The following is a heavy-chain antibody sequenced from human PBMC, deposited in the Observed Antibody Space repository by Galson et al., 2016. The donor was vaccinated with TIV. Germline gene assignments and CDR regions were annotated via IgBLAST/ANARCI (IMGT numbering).Heavy chain of an antibody. V-gene: IGHV1-46*01. J-gene: IGHJ5*02. CDR3: GVTTLGILSTFDP. Sequence: SVKVSCKASGYRFTGYYLHWVRQAPGQGPQWMGIIDPSGGTTTYAQKFQDRLAMTRDTSTSTAYMELRSLKSEDTAIYYCGVTTLGILSTFDPWGQGSLVTVSS. CDR2: IDPSGGTT. CDR1: GYRFTGYY. D-gene: IGHD3-3*01.